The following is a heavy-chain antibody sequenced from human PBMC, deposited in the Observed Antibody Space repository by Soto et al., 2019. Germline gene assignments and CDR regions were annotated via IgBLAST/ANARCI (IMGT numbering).Heavy chain of an antibody. D-gene: IGHD2-2*01. Sequence: QVQLQQWGAGLLKPSETLSLTCAVYGGSFSGYYWSWIRQPPRKGLEWMGEINHSGSTNYNPALKSQVNISVDTSKNHVYLKMSSETAAATADYYCARTSSITPTRVFDYWGEGTLVTVSA. CDR1: GGSFSGYY. J-gene: IGHJ4*02. CDR2: INHSGST. CDR3: ARTSSITPTRVFDY. V-gene: IGHV4-34*01.